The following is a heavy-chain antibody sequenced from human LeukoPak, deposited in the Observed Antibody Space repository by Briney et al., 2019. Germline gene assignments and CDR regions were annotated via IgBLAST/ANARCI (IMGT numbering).Heavy chain of an antibody. CDR3: ARVYGSGSYYLPFDY. CDR2: INPNSGGT. Sequence: GASVKVSCKASGYSFTGYYMHWVRQAPGQGLEWMGWINPNSGGTNYAQKFQGRVTMTRDTSISTAYMELSRLRSDDTAVYYCARVYGSGSYYLPFDYWGQGTLVTVSS. J-gene: IGHJ4*02. V-gene: IGHV1-2*02. CDR1: GYSFTGYY. D-gene: IGHD3-10*01.